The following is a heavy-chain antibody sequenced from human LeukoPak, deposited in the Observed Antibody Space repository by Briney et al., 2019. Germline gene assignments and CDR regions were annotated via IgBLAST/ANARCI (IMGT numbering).Heavy chain of an antibody. J-gene: IGHJ4*02. D-gene: IGHD2-2*01. CDR2: IYYSGST. CDR3: ARGRDCSSTSCYLDY. Sequence: SETLSLTCTVSGGSISSSSYYWGWIRQPPGKGLEWIGSIYYSGSTYYNPSLKSRVTISVDTSKNQFSLKLSSATAADTAVYYCARGRDCSSTSCYLDYWGQGTLVTVSS. V-gene: IGHV4-39*07. CDR1: GGSISSSSYY.